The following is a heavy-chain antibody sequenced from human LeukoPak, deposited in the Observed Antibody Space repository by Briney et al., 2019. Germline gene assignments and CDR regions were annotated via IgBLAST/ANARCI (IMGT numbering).Heavy chain of an antibody. CDR2: IIPIFGTA. CDR1: GGTFSSYA. V-gene: IGHV1-69*01. D-gene: IGHD3-3*01. Sequence: GSSVKVSCKASGGTFSSYAISWVRQAPGQGLEWMGGIIPIFGTANYAQEFQGRVTITADESTSTAYMELSSLRSEDTAVYYCARDFSRNDFWSGSNWFDPWGQGTLVTVS. CDR3: ARDFSRNDFWSGSNWFDP. J-gene: IGHJ5*02.